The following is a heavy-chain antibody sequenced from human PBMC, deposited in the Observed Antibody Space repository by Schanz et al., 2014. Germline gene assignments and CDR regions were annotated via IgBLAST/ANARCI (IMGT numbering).Heavy chain of an antibody. J-gene: IGHJ5*02. Sequence: QVHLVQSGAEVKKPGSSVKVSCKASGGTFSSDTFSWVRQAPGQGLEWMGMINPSGGSTTYAQKFQGRVTITRDTSASTAYMELSSLKSEDTAVYYCARGPLGTSPWGQGTLVTVSS. CDR1: GGTFSSDT. CDR3: ARGPLGTSP. V-gene: IGHV1-69*08. CDR2: INPSGGST. D-gene: IGHD5-12*01.